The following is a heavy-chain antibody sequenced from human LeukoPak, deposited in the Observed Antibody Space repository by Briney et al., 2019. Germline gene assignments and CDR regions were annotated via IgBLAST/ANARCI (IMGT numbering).Heavy chain of an antibody. CDR1: GGSFSEYF. J-gene: IGHJ6*02. CDR3: ASCQKAKYFYESGKPNFHYYALEV. CDR2: INHSGST. D-gene: IGHD3-10*01. Sequence: SETLSLTCAVSGGSFSEYFWTWIRQSPGKGLEWIGEINHSGSTNYSPSLQSRVTISVDTSKSHFSLEVTSVTAADTAVYYCASCQKAKYFYESGKPNFHYYALEVRGQGTTVTVFS. V-gene: IGHV4-34*01.